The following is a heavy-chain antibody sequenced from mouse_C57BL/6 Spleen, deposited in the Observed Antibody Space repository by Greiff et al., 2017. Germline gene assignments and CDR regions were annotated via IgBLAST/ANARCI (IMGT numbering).Heavy chain of an antibody. D-gene: IGHD1-1*01. CDR2: IYPGGGYT. J-gene: IGHJ2*01. CDR3: AREVYYGSSYYFDD. Sequence: VQLQQSGAELVRPGTSVKMSCKASGYTFTNYWIGWAKQRPGHGLEWIGDIYPGGGYTNYNEKFKGKATLTADTSSSTAYMQFSSLTSEDSAIYYCAREVYYGSSYYFDDWGQGTTLTVSS. CDR1: GYTFTNYW. V-gene: IGHV1-63*01.